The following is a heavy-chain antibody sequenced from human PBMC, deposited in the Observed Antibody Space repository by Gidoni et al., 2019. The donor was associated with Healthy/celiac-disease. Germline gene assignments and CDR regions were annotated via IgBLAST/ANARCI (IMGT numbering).Heavy chain of an antibody. CDR1: GFTFRNAW. CDR3: TTGYYYGSGSKQNYYYYGMDV. CDR2: IKSKTDGGTT. Sequence: EVQLVESGGGLVKPGGSLRLSCAASGFTFRNAWMRWVRQAPGKGLEWGGRIKSKTDGGTTAYAAPVKGRFTISRDDSKNTLYLQMNSLKTEDTAVYYCTTGYYYGSGSKQNYYYYGMDVWGQGTTVTVSS. J-gene: IGHJ6*02. V-gene: IGHV3-15*01. D-gene: IGHD3-10*01.